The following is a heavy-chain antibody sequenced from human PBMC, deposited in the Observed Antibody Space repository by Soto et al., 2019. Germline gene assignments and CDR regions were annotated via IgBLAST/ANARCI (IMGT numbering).Heavy chain of an antibody. CDR2: IYYSGST. V-gene: IGHV4-59*01. CDR3: ARDTSGWTRTLDY. Sequence: PSETLSLTCTVSGGSISSYYWSWIRQPPGKGLEWIGYIYYSGSTNYNPSLKSRVTISVDTSKNQFSLKLSSVTAADTAVYYCARDTSGWTRTLDYWGQGTLVTVSS. CDR1: GGSISSYY. J-gene: IGHJ4*02. D-gene: IGHD6-19*01.